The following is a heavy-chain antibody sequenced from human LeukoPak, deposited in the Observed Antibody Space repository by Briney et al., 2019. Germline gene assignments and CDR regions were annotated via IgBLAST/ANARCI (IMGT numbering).Heavy chain of an antibody. Sequence: SGGSLRLSCAASGFTFSGYSMNWVRQAPGKGLEWVSSITSSSSYIYYADSVKGRFTISRDNAKNSLYLQMNSLRAEDTAVYCCARLNGDYDRANFDYWGQGTLVTVSS. CDR1: GFTFSGYS. J-gene: IGHJ4*02. CDR3: ARLNGDYDRANFDY. V-gene: IGHV3-21*01. D-gene: IGHD4-17*01. CDR2: ITSSSSYI.